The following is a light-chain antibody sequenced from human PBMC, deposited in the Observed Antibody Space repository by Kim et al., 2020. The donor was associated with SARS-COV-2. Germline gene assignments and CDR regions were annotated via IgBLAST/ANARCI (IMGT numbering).Light chain of an antibody. CDR2: DVT. V-gene: IGLV2-14*03. CDR3: NSYAGGSTV. J-gene: IGLJ3*02. CDR1: SSDVGGYNY. Sequence: PGQSITISCTGTSSDVGGYNYVSWYQQHPGKAPKLIIYDVTKRPSGVSDRFSGSKSANTASLTISGLQAEDEADYYCNSYAGGSTVFGGGTKLTVL.